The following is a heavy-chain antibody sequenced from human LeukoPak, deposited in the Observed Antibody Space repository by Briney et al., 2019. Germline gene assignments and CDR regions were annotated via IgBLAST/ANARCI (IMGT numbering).Heavy chain of an antibody. CDR2: ISGDGSST. Sequence: PGGSLRLSCAVSGLSFSRNWMHWVRQAPGKGLVWVSRISGDGSSTNYADSVKGRLTISRDNVKNTLYLQMNSLRAEDTAVYYCARLILDHQQTFDYWGQGTLVTVSS. CDR1: GLSFSRNW. J-gene: IGHJ4*02. CDR3: ARLILDHQQTFDY. V-gene: IGHV3-74*01. D-gene: IGHD2-21*01.